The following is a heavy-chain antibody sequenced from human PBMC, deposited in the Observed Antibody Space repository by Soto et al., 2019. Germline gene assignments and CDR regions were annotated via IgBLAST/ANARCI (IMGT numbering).Heavy chain of an antibody. CDR3: AKVSNKWAVAQRGYFDY. D-gene: IGHD6-19*01. CDR2: ISATGST. Sequence: EVQVLDSGGGLVQPGGSQRLSCEASGFTFSNYAMSWVRQAPGKGLESVSTISATGSTLYADSVKGRFTISRDNSKNTVYLQMNFLRAEDTAVYYCAKVSNKWAVAQRGYFDYWGQGTLVTVSS. V-gene: IGHV3-23*01. CDR1: GFTFSNYA. J-gene: IGHJ4*02.